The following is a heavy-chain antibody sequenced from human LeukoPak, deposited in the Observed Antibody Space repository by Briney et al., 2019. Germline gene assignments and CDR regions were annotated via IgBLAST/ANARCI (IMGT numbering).Heavy chain of an antibody. D-gene: IGHD1-26*01. J-gene: IGHJ4*02. CDR1: GGTFSSYD. CDR2: ITPIFGTA. V-gene: IGHV1-69*13. Sequence: GASVKVSCKASGGTFSSYDISWVRQAPGQGLEWMGEITPIFGTANYAHKFQGRVTITADESTSTASMELSSLTYEDTAVYYCARSEWELTLDYWGQGTLLTVSS. CDR3: ARSEWELTLDY.